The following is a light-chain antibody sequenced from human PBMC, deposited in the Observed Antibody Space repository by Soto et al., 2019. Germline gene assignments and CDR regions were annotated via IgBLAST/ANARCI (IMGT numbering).Light chain of an antibody. CDR2: AAS. J-gene: IGKJ1*01. Sequence: DIVMTQSPDSLAVSLGERATINCKSSQSFLYSSNNKNYLAWYQQKPGKAPELLIYAASTLQSGVPSRFSGSGSGTDFTLTISCLQSEDFATYYCQQYYSFPRTFGQGTKVDI. CDR1: QSFLYSSNNKNY. CDR3: QQYYSFPRT. V-gene: IGKV4-1*01.